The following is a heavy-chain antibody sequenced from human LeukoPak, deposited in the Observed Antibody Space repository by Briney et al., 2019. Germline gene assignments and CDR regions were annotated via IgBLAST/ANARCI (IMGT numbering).Heavy chain of an antibody. V-gene: IGHV4-39*07. CDR3: ARDRSKNWFDP. CDR2: IYYSGST. Sequence: WVRQAPGKGLEWIGSIYYSGSTYYNPSLKSRVTISVDTSKNQFSLKLSSVTAADTAVYYCARDRSKNWFDPWGQGTLVTVSS. J-gene: IGHJ5*02.